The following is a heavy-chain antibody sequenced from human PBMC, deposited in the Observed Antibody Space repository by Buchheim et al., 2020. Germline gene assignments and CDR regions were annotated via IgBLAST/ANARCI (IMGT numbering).Heavy chain of an antibody. J-gene: IGHJ4*02. Sequence: QVQLQESGPGLVKPSQTLSLTCTVSGGSISSGGYYWSWIRQHPGKGLEWIGYIYYSGSTYYNPSLKSRVTISVDTSKNQFSLKLSSVTAADTAVYYCARYPALAHCGGDCYSTYSFDYWGQGTL. V-gene: IGHV4-31*03. CDR2: IYYSGST. CDR1: GGSISSGGYY. CDR3: ARYPALAHCGGDCYSTYSFDY. D-gene: IGHD2-21*02.